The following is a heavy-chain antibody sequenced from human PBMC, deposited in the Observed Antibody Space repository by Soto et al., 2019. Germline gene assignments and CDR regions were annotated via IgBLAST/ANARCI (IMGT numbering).Heavy chain of an antibody. CDR1: GGSISSYY. D-gene: IGHD2-15*01. CDR2: IYYSGST. CDR3: ARRWRPTFDF. Sequence: NPSETPSLTCTFSGGSISSYYWGSIRQPPGKGLEWIGYIYYSGSTNYNPSLKSRVTISVDTSKNQFSLKLSSVSAADMAVYYCARRWRPTFDFWGQGTLVTVSS. J-gene: IGHJ4*02. V-gene: IGHV4-59*01.